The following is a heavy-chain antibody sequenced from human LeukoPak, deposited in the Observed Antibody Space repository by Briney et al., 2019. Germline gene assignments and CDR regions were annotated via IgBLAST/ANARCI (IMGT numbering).Heavy chain of an antibody. CDR2: IGRSGNSI. CDR1: GFTVSNAW. Sequence: GGSLRLSCAASGFTVSNAWMRWVRQAPGRGLEWVSHIGRSGNSIDYAGSVNGRFTISRDNAKSSLYLHMNSLRAEDTAVYYCARGDAFDIWGQGTMVTVSS. CDR3: ARGDAFDI. V-gene: IGHV3-11*01. J-gene: IGHJ3*02.